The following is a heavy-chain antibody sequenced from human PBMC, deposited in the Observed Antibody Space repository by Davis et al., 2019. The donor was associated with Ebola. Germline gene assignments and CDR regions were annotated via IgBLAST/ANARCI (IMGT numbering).Heavy chain of an antibody. V-gene: IGHV3-23*01. CDR2: ISGSGGST. CDR3: AKDRPILLGGMDV. J-gene: IGHJ6*04. Sequence: GESLKISCAASGFTFSSYAMSWVRQAPGKGLEWVSAISGSGGSTYYADSVKGRFTISRDNSKNTLYLQMNSLRAEDTAVYYCAKDRPILLGGMDVWGKGTTVTVSS. D-gene: IGHD3-10*01. CDR1: GFTFSSYA.